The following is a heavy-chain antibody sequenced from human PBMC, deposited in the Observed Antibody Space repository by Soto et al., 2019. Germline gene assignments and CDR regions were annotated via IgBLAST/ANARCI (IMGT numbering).Heavy chain of an antibody. D-gene: IGHD6-6*01. Sequence: PGGSLRLSCAVPGFTFSNYTMNWVRQAPRKGLEWVSSISPSSSYIYYADSVKGRFTISRDNAKNSLYLQINSLRAEDTAVFYCASDGVYSSSSATYFDYWGQGTLVTVSS. J-gene: IGHJ4*02. CDR2: ISPSSSYI. CDR1: GFTFSNYT. V-gene: IGHV3-21*01. CDR3: ASDGVYSSSSATYFDY.